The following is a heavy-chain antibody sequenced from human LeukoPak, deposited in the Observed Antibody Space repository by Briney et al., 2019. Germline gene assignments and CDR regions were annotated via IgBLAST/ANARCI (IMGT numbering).Heavy chain of an antibody. J-gene: IGHJ2*01. CDR1: GYTFTSYY. Sequence: ASVKVSGKASGYTFTSYYMLWVRQAPGQGLEWRGISDPSAGSTSYAQKFQGRVTTTTHTTTSTVYMELSSLRSEATAVYYCARDEGLRHWYFDLWGRGTLVTVSS. V-gene: IGHV1-46*01. D-gene: IGHD4-17*01. CDR2: SDPSAGST. CDR3: ARDEGLRHWYFDL.